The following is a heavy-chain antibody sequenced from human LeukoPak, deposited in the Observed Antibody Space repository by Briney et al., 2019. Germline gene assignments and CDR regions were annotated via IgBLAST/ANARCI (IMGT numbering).Heavy chain of an antibody. CDR2: VNPSSGST. CDR3: ARGLGGSGSYFLTFDY. CDR1: GYTFTRYY. D-gene: IGHD1-26*01. V-gene: IGHV1-46*01. J-gene: IGHJ4*02. Sequence: GASVKVSCKASGYTFTRYYLHWVRQAPGQGLEWMGIVNPSSGSTNYAQKFQGTVTMTRDTSTSRVYMELTSLRSEDTAVYYCARGLGGSGSYFLTFDYWGQGTLVTVSS.